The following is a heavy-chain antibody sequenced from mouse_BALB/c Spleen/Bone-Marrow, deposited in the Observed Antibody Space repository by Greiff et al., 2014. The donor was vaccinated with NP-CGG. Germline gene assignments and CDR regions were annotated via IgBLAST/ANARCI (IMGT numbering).Heavy chain of an antibody. Sequence: QLQQSXPGLVAPSQSLSITCTVSGFSLTGYSVNWVRQPPGKGLEWLGMIWGDGSTDYNSALKSRLSISKDNSKSQVFLKMNSLQTDDTARYYCARSDGYYEGFAYWGQGTLVTVSA. CDR1: GFSLTGYS. J-gene: IGHJ3*01. V-gene: IGHV2-6-7*01. CDR2: IWGDGST. CDR3: ARSDGYYEGFAY. D-gene: IGHD2-3*01.